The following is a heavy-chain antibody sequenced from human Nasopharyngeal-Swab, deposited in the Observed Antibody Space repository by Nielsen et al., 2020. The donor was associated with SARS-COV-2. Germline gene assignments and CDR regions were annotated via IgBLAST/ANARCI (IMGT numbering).Heavy chain of an antibody. CDR1: GFTFDDYA. Sequence: SLKISCAASGFTFDDYAMHWVRQAPGKGLEWVSGISWNSGSIGYADSVKGRFTISRDNSKNTLYLQMNSLRAEDTAVYYCARDGYFPDYYYYGMDVWGQGTTVTVSS. J-gene: IGHJ6*02. CDR2: ISWNSGSI. D-gene: IGHD3-9*01. CDR3: ARDGYFPDYYYYGMDV. V-gene: IGHV3-9*01.